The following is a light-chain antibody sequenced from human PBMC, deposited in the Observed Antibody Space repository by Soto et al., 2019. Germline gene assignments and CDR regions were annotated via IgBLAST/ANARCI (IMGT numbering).Light chain of an antibody. CDR1: QSISSW. V-gene: IGKV1-5*01. J-gene: IGKJ4*01. CDR3: QQYNSYPLT. Sequence: DIQMTQSPSTLSESVGDRVTITCRASQSISSWLAWYQQKPGKAPKLLIYDASSLESGVPSRFSRSGSVTEFTRNISSLQPDDFATYYCQQYNSYPLTFGGGTKVKSK. CDR2: DAS.